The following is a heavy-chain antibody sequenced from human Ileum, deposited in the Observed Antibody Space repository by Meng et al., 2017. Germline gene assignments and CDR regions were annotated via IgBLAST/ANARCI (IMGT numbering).Heavy chain of an antibody. V-gene: IGHV3-33*01. CDR3: ARGGLAAAGIDY. CDR2: IWYDGSKK. CDR1: GFTLSSYG. D-gene: IGHD6-13*01. Sequence: QVQLVESGGGVVQPGRSLRLSCAASGFTLSSYGMHWVRQAPGKGLEWVAIIWYDGSKKYYADSVRGRFTISRDKSRKTVYLQMNSLRAEDTAVYYCARGGLAAAGIDYWGQGTLVTVSS. J-gene: IGHJ4*02.